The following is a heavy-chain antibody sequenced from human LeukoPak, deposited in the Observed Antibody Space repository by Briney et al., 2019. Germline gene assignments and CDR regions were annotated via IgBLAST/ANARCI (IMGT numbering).Heavy chain of an antibody. CDR2: ISYDGSNK. V-gene: IGHV3-30-3*01. J-gene: IGHJ3*02. Sequence: PGGSLRLSCAASGFTFSSYAMHWVRQARGKGLEWVAVISYDGSNKYYADSVKGRFTISRDNSKNTLYLQMNSLRAEDTAVYYCARDSAIADAFDIWGQGTMVTVSS. CDR1: GFTFSSYA. D-gene: IGHD1-26*01. CDR3: ARDSAIADAFDI.